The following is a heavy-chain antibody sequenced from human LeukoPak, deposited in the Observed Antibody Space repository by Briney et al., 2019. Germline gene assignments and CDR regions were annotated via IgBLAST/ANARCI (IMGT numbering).Heavy chain of an antibody. D-gene: IGHD2-2*02. CDR2: INPNSGGT. V-gene: IGHV1-2*02. CDR1: GGTFSSYA. CDR3: ARAPFRYCSSTSCYTMIDYYYMDV. J-gene: IGHJ6*03. Sequence: GASVKVSCKASGGTFSSYAISWARQAPGQGLEWMGWINPNSGGTNYAQKFQGRVTMTRDTSISTAYMELSRLRSDDTAVYYCARAPFRYCSSTSCYTMIDYYYMDVWGKGTTVTVSS.